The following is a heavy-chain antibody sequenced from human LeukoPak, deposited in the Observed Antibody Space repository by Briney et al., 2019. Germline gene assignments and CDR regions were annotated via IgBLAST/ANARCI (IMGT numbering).Heavy chain of an antibody. CDR1: GGSISSGGYS. D-gene: IGHD3-3*01. CDR2: IYHSGST. CDR3: ARDGSYYDFWSGYPDYYGMDV. V-gene: IGHV4-30-2*05. J-gene: IGHJ6*02. Sequence: SETLSLTCAVSGGSISSGGYSWSWIRQPPGKGLEWIGYIYHSGSTYYNPSLKSRVTISVDTSKNQFSLKLSSVTAADTAVYYCARDGSYYDFWSGYPDYYGMDVWGQGTTVTVSS.